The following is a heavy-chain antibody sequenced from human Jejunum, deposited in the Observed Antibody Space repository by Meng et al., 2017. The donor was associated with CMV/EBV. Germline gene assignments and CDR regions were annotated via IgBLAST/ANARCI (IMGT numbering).Heavy chain of an antibody. CDR2: IYRTGRN. D-gene: IGHD3-22*01. V-gene: IGHV4-39*07. CDR1: TSSYC. CDR3: VRAASGHYDSSGISGFFDY. Sequence: TSSYCRGWIRQTRERGLEWIGSIYRTGRNYDNPSLKSRVTMSIGTSRSQFSLKLTSVTAADTAIYYCVRAASGHYDSSGISGFFDYWGQGSMVTVSS. J-gene: IGHJ4*02.